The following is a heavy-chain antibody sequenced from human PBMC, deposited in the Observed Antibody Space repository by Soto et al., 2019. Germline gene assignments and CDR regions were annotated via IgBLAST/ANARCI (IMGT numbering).Heavy chain of an antibody. CDR1: GYTFTSYG. CDR2: ISAYNGNT. J-gene: IGHJ6*02. Sequence: ASVKVSCKASGYTFTSYGISWVRQAPGQGLEWMGWISAYNGNTNYAQKLQGRVTMTTDTSTSTAYMELRSLRSDDTAVYYCARDVRIGYCSGGSCFGGEYGMDVWGQGTTVTGSS. D-gene: IGHD2-15*01. CDR3: ARDVRIGYCSGGSCFGGEYGMDV. V-gene: IGHV1-18*01.